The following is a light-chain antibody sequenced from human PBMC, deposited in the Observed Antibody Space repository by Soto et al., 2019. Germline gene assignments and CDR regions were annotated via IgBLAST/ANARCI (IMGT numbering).Light chain of an antibody. CDR2: DVS. V-gene: IGLV2-14*01. CDR1: SSDVGGYNY. Sequence: QSALTQPASVSGSPGHSITISCTGTSSDVGGYNYVSWYQQHPGKAPKLMIYDVSNRPSGVSNRFSGSKSGNTASLTISGLQAEDEADYYCSSYTRSSIYVFGTGTKVTVL. CDR3: SSYTRSSIYV. J-gene: IGLJ1*01.